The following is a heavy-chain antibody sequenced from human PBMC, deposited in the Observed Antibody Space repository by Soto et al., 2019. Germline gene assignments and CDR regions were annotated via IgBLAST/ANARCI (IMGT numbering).Heavy chain of an antibody. CDR3: VRVVAIPGYPDN. V-gene: IGHV1-18*01. Sequence: VKVSCKASGYTFSSYVISWVRQAPGQGLEWMGWINAGNGNTKYSQKFQGRVTITADESTSTVYMELSSLRSDDTAVYYCVRVVAIPGYPDNWGQGTLVTVSS. J-gene: IGHJ4*02. D-gene: IGHD5-12*01. CDR1: GYTFSSYV. CDR2: INAGNGNT.